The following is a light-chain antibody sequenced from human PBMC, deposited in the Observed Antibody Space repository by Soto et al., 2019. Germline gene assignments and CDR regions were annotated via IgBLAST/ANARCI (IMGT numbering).Light chain of an antibody. CDR3: QQYGNSPWT. CDR2: GAS. J-gene: IGKJ1*01. CDR1: QTVDHAY. Sequence: VLTQSPGTLSLSLGDRATLSCRASQTVDHAYVAWYQQRPGQAPSLLIYGASTRAADVPERFSGSGSGTDFTLTISSLEPEDSAVYYCQQYGNSPWTLGQGTKVEIK. V-gene: IGKV3-20*01.